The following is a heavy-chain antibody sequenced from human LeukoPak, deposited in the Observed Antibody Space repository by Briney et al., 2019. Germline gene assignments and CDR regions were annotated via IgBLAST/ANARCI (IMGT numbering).Heavy chain of an antibody. Sequence: GGSLRLSCEASQFTFSRFAMSWIRQAPGTGLEWVSALSGSGTATYYADPVKGRFTTSRDNSNDTLYLQMHNLTADDTAVYYCAKHLGSHSFLFYYMDVWGTGTSVIVSS. CDR1: QFTFSRFA. V-gene: IGHV3-23*01. CDR3: AKHLGSHSFLFYYMDV. CDR2: LSGSGTAT. D-gene: IGHD2-21*01. J-gene: IGHJ6*03.